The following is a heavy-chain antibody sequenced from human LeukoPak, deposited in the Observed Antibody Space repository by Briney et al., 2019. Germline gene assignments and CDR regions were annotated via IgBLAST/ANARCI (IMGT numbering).Heavy chain of an antibody. V-gene: IGHV4-39*01. Sequence: NPSETLSLTCTVSGGSISSSSYYWGWLRQPPGKGLVWIGSIYYSGSTYYNPSLKSRVTISVDTSNNQFSLKLSSVTAADTAVCYCARHDFWSGYLFDPWGQGTLVTVSS. CDR2: IYYSGST. CDR3: ARHDFWSGYLFDP. J-gene: IGHJ5*02. D-gene: IGHD3-3*01. CDR1: GGSISSSSYY.